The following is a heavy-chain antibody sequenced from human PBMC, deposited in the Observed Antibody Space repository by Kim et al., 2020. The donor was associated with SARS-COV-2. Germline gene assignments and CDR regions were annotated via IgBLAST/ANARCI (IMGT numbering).Heavy chain of an antibody. D-gene: IGHD1-7*01. Sequence: SETLSLTCAVYGGSFSGYYWSWIRQPPGKGLEWIGEINHSGSTNYNPSLKSRVTISVDTSKNQFSLKLSSVTAADTAVYYCARGRLNGTTYYYYYGMDV. CDR3: ARGRLNGTTYYYYYGMDV. CDR1: GGSFSGYY. CDR2: INHSGST. J-gene: IGHJ6*01. V-gene: IGHV4-34*01.